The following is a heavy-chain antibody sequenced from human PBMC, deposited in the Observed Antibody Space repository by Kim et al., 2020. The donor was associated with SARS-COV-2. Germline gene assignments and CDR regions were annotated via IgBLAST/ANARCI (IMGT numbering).Heavy chain of an antibody. Sequence: GGSLRLSCAASGFTFSSYGMHWVRQAPGKGLEWVALIWYDGSNKYYADSVKGRFTISRDNSKNTLYLQMNSLRAEDTAVYYCARGQSWQQLIAGYYYYGLDVWGQGTTVTVSS. CDR1: GFTFSSYG. V-gene: IGHV3-33*01. CDR2: IWYDGSNK. J-gene: IGHJ6*02. CDR3: ARGQSWQQLIAGYYYYGLDV. D-gene: IGHD6-13*01.